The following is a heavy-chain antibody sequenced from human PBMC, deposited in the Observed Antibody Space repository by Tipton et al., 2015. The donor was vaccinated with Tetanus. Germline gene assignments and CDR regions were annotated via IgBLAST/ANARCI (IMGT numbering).Heavy chain of an antibody. CDR1: GGSVSGGDYH. D-gene: IGHD2-21*01. CDR3: ARLTGHSMDAVDYYYFGMDV. V-gene: IGHV4-61*08. Sequence: GSLRLSCTVSGGSVSGGDYHWSWIRQPPGKGLEWIGYIYYTGSTNYNPSLKSGVTISLDTSKNQFSLKLTSVSAADTAVYYCARLTGHSMDAVDYYYFGMDVWGQGTKVTVSS. CDR2: IYYTGST. J-gene: IGHJ6*02.